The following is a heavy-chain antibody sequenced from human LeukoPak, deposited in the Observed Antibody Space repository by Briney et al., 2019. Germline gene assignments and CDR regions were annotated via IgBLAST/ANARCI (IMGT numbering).Heavy chain of an antibody. Sequence: ASETLSLTCTVSGGSISSYYWSWIRQPPGKGLEWIGYIYYSGSSNYNPSLNSRVTISVDTSKNQFSLKLSSVTAADTAVYYCARPVSSGSFSGAFDIWGEGTMVTISS. J-gene: IGHJ3*02. V-gene: IGHV4-59*01. CDR3: ARPVSSGSFSGAFDI. CDR1: GGSISSYY. D-gene: IGHD3-10*01. CDR2: IYYSGSS.